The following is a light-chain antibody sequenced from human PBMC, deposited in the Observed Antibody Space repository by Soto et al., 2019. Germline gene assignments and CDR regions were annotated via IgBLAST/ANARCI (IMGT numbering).Light chain of an antibody. CDR1: SSNIGAGYD. CDR2: SNT. V-gene: IGLV1-40*01. Sequence: QSVLTQPPSVSGAPGQRVTISCTGSSSNIGAGYDVHWYHQLPGTAPKLLIFSNTNRPSGVPDRFSGSKSGTSASLAITGLQAEDEADYYCHSYDSTLSASIFGGGTKLTVL. J-gene: IGLJ2*01. CDR3: HSYDSTLSASI.